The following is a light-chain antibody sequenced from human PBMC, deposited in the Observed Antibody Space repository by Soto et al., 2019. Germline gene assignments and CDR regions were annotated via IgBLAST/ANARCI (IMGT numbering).Light chain of an antibody. Sequence: EIVLTQSPATLSVSPGERATLSCRASQSVSSKLAWYQQRPGQSPRLLIDGASTRATDIPARFSGSGSGTEFTLTISSLQSEDFAVYYCQQYKDWFSITFGQGTRLEIK. V-gene: IGKV3-15*01. CDR3: QQYKDWFSIT. CDR2: GAS. J-gene: IGKJ5*01. CDR1: QSVSSK.